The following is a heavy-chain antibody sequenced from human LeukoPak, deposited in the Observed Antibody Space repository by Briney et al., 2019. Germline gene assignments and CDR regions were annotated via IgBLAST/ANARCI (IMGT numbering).Heavy chain of an antibody. CDR1: GLTLTTIY. CDR3: ASTSPGSGYYPYYFDY. V-gene: IGHV1-46*01. D-gene: IGHD3-3*01. J-gene: IGHJ4*02. Sequence: ASVKVSCKASGLTLTTIYMHWVRQAPGQGLEWMAVLYPGGDRAIYAQRFQGRLTLTRDTSISTAYMELSRLRSDDTAVYYCASTSPGSGYYPYYFDYWGQGTLVTVSS. CDR2: LYPGGDRA.